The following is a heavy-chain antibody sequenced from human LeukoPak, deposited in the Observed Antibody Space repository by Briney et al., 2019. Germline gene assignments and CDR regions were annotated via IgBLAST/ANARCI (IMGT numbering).Heavy chain of an antibody. CDR3: ARVLWVVTANAGYYFDY. D-gene: IGHD2-21*02. J-gene: IGHJ4*02. CDR2: INPSGGST. CDR1: GYTFTSYY. Sequence: GASVKVSCKASGYTFTSYYMHWVRQAPGQGLEWMGIINPSGGSTSYAQKFQGRVTMTRDTSTSTVYMELSSLRSEDTAVYYCARVLWVVTANAGYYFDYWGQGTLVTVSS. V-gene: IGHV1-46*01.